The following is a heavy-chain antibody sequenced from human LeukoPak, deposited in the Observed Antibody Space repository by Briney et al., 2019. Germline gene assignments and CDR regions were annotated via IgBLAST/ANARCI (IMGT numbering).Heavy chain of an antibody. CDR3: AKRYSGYGSFDY. D-gene: IGHD5-12*01. J-gene: IGHJ4*02. CDR2: TSGSGVST. Sequence: PGRSLRLSCAASGFTFSNYGMHWVRQAPGKGLEWVSATSGSGVSTYYADSVKGRFTISRDNSNNTLFLHMSSLRAEDTAVYYCAKRYSGYGSFDYWGQGTLVTVSS. CDR1: GFTFSNYG. V-gene: IGHV3-23*01.